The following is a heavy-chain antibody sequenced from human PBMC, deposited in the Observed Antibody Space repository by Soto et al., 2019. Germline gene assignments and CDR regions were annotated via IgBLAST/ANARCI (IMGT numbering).Heavy chain of an antibody. CDR2: IYYSGST. J-gene: IGHJ5*02. Sequence: PSETLPLTCTVSGGSISSYYWSWIRQPPGKGLEWIGYIYYSGSTNYNPSLKSRVTISVDTSKNQFSLKLSSVTAADTAVYYCARGSWFDPWGQGTLVTVSS. CDR3: ARGSWFDP. CDR1: GGSISSYY. V-gene: IGHV4-59*08.